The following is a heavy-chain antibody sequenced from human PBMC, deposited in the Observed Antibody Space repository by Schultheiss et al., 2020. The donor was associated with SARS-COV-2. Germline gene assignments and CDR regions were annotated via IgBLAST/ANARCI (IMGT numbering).Heavy chain of an antibody. D-gene: IGHD6-6*01. CDR2: INHSGST. CDR3: ARRIAARPYRY. V-gene: IGHV4-61*01. Sequence: SETLSLTCTVSGGSVSSGSYYWSWIRQPPGKGLAWIGEINHSGSTNYNPSLKSRVTISVDTSKNQFSLKLSSVTAADTAVYYCARRIAARPYRYWGQGTLVTVSS. J-gene: IGHJ4*02. CDR1: GGSVSSGSYY.